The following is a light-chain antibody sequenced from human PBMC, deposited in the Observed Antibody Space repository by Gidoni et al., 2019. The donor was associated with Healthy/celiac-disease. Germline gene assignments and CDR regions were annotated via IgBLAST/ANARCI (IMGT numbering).Light chain of an antibody. Sequence: EIVLPHSPGTLSLSPGERATLPCRASQSVSSSYLAWYQQKPGQAPRLLIYGASSRATGIPDRCSGSWSGTDFTLTISRLEPEDFAVYYCQHYGSSPTFGQGTKVEIK. CDR3: QHYGSSPT. J-gene: IGKJ1*01. V-gene: IGKV3-20*01. CDR2: GAS. CDR1: QSVSSSY.